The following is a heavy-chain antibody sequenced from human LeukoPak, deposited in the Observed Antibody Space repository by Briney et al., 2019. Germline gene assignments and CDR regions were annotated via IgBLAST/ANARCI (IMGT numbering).Heavy chain of an antibody. J-gene: IGHJ6*03. CDR3: ARDVYGSGSYNYYYYYYMDV. CDR1: GYTFTSYD. V-gene: IGHV1-8*01. D-gene: IGHD3-10*01. CDR2: MNPNSGNT. Sequence: ASVKVSCKASGYTFTSYDINWVRQATGQGLEWMGWMNPNSGNTGYAQKFQGRVTMTRNTSISTAYMELSSLRSEDTAVYYCARDVYGSGSYNYYYYYYMDVWGKGTTVTISS.